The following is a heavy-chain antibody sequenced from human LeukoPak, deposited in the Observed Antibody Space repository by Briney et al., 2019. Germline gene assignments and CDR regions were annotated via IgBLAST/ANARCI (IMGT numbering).Heavy chain of an antibody. CDR3: ARSPSAAAGTFAAPIDY. D-gene: IGHD6-13*01. CDR2: ISAYNGNT. Sequence: ASVKVSCKASGYTFTSYGISWVRQAPGQGLEWMGWISAYNGNTNYAQKLQGRVTMTTDTSTSTAYMELRSLRSDDTAVYYCARSPSAAAGTFAAPIDYWGQGTLVTVSS. CDR1: GYTFTSYG. V-gene: IGHV1-18*01. J-gene: IGHJ4*02.